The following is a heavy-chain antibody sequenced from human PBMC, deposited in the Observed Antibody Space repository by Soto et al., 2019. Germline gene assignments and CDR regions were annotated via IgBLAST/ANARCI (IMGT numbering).Heavy chain of an antibody. V-gene: IGHV1-69*13. CDR2: IIPIFGTA. D-gene: IGHD3-16*01. J-gene: IGHJ4*02. Sequence: SVKVSCKASGGTFSSYAISWVRQAPGQGLEWMGGIIPIFGTANYAQKFQGRVTITADESTSTAYMELSSLRSEDTAVYYCAIQTLGEHNLDYWGQGTLVTVSS. CDR1: GGTFSSYA. CDR3: AIQTLGEHNLDY.